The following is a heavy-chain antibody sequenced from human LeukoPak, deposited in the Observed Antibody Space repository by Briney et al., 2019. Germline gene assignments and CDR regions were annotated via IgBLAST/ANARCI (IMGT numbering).Heavy chain of an antibody. D-gene: IGHD6-6*01. Sequence: SETLSLTCAVYGGSFSGYYWSWIRQPPGKGLEWIGEINHSGSTNYNPSLKSRVTISVDTSKNQFSLKLSSVTAADTAVYYCARGGRIAARPFDYWGQGTLVTVSS. V-gene: IGHV4-34*01. CDR1: GGSFSGYY. CDR2: INHSGST. J-gene: IGHJ4*02. CDR3: ARGGRIAARPFDY.